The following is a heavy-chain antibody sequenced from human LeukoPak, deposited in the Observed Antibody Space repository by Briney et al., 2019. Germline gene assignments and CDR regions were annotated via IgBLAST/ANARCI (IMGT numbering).Heavy chain of an antibody. J-gene: IGHJ6*03. Sequence: GGSLRLSCAASGFTFSSSSMNWVRQAPGKGLEWVSSISSSSSYIYYADSVTGRFTISRDNAKNSLYLQMNSLRAEDTAVYYCARYIRMVRGVSNYYYYYYMDVWGKGTTVTVSS. CDR2: ISSSSSYI. D-gene: IGHD3-10*01. CDR1: GFTFSSSS. CDR3: ARYIRMVRGVSNYYYYYYMDV. V-gene: IGHV3-21*01.